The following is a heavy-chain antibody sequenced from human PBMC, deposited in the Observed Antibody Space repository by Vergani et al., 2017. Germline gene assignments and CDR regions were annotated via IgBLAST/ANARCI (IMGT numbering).Heavy chain of an antibody. J-gene: IGHJ2*01. D-gene: IGHD3-10*02. CDR1: GYSFTSYW. CDR2: IDPSDSYT. CDR3: ARHGRGDGVPYWXFDL. V-gene: IGHV5-10-1*03. Sequence: EVQLVQSGAEVKKPGESLRISCKGSGYSFTSYWSSWVRQTPGKGLEWMGRIDPSDSYTNYSPSVQCHVTISADKSIFTAYLQWSSLKASDTAMYYCARHGRGDGVPYWXFDLWGRGTLVTVSS.